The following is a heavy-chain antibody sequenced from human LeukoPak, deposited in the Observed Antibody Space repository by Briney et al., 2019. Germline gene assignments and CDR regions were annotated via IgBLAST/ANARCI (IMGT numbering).Heavy chain of an antibody. V-gene: IGHV3-23*01. CDR3: AKEQDNQLLLSHFDY. CDR2: VSGDGVRT. Sequence: GGSLRLSCTGFIFSNYAVSWVRQAPGKGLEWVSAVSGDGVRTFYADSVKGRFTISRDNSMSTLSLQMNSLRAEDTAVYYCAKEQDNQLLLSHFDYWGQGVLVTVSS. J-gene: IGHJ4*02. CDR1: GFIFSNYA. D-gene: IGHD2-2*01.